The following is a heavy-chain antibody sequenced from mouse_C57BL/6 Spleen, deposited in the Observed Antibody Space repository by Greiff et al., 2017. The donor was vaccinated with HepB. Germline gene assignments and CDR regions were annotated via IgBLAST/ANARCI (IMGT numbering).Heavy chain of an antibody. V-gene: IGHV1-55*01. D-gene: IGHD1-1*01. CDR1: GYTFTSYW. Sequence: QVQLQQPGAELVKPGASVKMSCKASGYTFTSYWITWVKQRPGQGLEWIGDIYPGSGSTNYNEKFKSNATLTVDTSSSTAYMQLSSLTSEDSAVYYGARDPVITTVDWYFDVWGTGPTVTVSS. CDR2: IYPGSGST. J-gene: IGHJ1*03. CDR3: ARDPVITTVDWYFDV.